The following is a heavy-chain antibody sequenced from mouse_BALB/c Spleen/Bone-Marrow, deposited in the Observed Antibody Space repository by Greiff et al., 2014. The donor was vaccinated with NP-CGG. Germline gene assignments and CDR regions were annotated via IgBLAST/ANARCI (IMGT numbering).Heavy chain of an antibody. V-gene: IGHV1S127*01. J-gene: IGHJ4*01. Sequence: VQLQQSGAELVKPGASVKMSCKASGYTFTSYWMHWVKQRPGQGLEWIGVLDPSDSYTTYNQKFKGKATLTEDTSSNTAYMQLSSLTSEDSAVYYCTRGANPYYYTMDYWGQGTSVTVSS. D-gene: IGHD4-1*01. CDR2: LDPSDSYT. CDR1: GYTFTSYW. CDR3: TRGANPYYYTMDY.